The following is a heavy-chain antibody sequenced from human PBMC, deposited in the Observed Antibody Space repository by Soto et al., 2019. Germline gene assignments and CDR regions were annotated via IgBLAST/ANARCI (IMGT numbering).Heavy chain of an antibody. CDR3: GRERDSRVPCFDP. Sequence: EVQLVESGGGLVQPGGSLRLSCAVSGFTFSSYWMHWVRRAPGKGLVWVSRINSDGSSTYYADSVKGRFTISRDNAKNTLYLQMYSLRAEDTAVNYCGRERDSRVPCFDPWGQGTLVTSSS. D-gene: IGHD2-21*02. CDR1: GFTFSSYW. V-gene: IGHV3-74*01. CDR2: INSDGSST. J-gene: IGHJ5*02.